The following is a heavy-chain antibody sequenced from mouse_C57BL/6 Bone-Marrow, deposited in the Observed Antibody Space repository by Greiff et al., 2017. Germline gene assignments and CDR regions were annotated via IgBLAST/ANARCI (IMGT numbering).Heavy chain of an antibody. CDR2: FHPYNDDT. D-gene: IGHD1-1*01. CDR1: GYTFTTYP. J-gene: IGHJ4*01. V-gene: IGHV1-47*01. Sequence: VQLQQSGAELVKPGASVKMSCKASGYTFTTYPIEWMKQNHGKSLEWIGNFHPYNDDTKYNEKFKGKSTLTVDKSSSTAYMQLSSLTSEDSAVYYCARDGSSYNYAMDYWGQGTSVTVSS. CDR3: ARDGSSYNYAMDY.